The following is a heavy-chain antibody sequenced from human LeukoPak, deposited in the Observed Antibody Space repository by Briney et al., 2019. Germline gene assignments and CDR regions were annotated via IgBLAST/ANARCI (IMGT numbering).Heavy chain of an antibody. V-gene: IGHV3-23*01. J-gene: IGHJ3*02. CDR3: ARALQYYDFWSDYSDAFDI. D-gene: IGHD3-3*01. CDR2: ISGSGGST. CDR1: GFTFSSYA. Sequence: PGGSLRLSCAASGFTFSSYAMSWVRQAPGKGLEWVSAISGSGGSTYYADSVKGRFTISRDNAKNSLYLQMNSLRAEDTALYHCARALQYYDFWSDYSDAFDIWGQGTMVTVSS.